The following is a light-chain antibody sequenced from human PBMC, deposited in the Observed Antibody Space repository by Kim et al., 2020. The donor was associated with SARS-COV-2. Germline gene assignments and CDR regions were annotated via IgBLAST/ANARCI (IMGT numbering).Light chain of an antibody. CDR1: ISNIGAGYD. J-gene: IGLJ1*01. Sequence: QRVTISCTGSISNIGAGYDVHWYQQLPATAPKLLIYGNSNRPSGVPDRFSGSKSDPSASLAITWLQAEDEADYYCQSYDNSLSGYVFGSGTKVTVL. CDR3: QSYDNSLSGYV. V-gene: IGLV1-40*01. CDR2: GNS.